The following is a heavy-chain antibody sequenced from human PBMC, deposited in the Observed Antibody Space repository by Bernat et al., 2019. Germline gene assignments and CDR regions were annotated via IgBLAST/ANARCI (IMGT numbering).Heavy chain of an antibody. V-gene: IGHV3-66*04. CDR1: GFTVSSNY. Sequence: EVQLVESGGGLVQPGGSLRLSCAASGFTVSSNYMSWVRQAPGKGLEWVSIVYSDGSTYYADCVKGRFTSSRDNSKNTVFLQMSSLRVDDMAVYYCARQDDFWSGFVVWGQGTLVTVSS. D-gene: IGHD3-3*01. J-gene: IGHJ5*02. CDR3: ARQDDFWSGFVV. CDR2: VYSDGST.